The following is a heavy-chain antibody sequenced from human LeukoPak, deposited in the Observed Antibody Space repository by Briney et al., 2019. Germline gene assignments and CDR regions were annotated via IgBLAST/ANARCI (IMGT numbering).Heavy chain of an antibody. D-gene: IGHD3-16*01. CDR2: IYYSGST. J-gene: IGHJ4*02. CDR3: ARGGTTGSFDY. V-gene: IGHV4-59*01. CDR1: GGSISSYY. Sequence: SETLSLTCTVSGGSISSYYWSWIRQPPGKGLEWIGYIYYSGSTNYNPCLKSRVTISVDTSKNQFSLKLSSVTAADTAVYYCARGGTTGSFDYWGQGTLVTVSS.